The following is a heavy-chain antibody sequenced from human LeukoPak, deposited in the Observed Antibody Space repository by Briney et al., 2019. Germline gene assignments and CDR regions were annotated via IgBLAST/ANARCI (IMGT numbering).Heavy chain of an antibody. J-gene: IGHJ3*02. V-gene: IGHV3-48*02. CDR2: ITSSSSTI. CDR1: GFTFSTYS. D-gene: IGHD3-22*01. Sequence: GGSLRLSCAASGFTFSTYSMNWVRQAPGKGLEWVSYITSSSSTIYYADSVRGRFTISRDNAKNSLYLQMNSLRDEDTAVYYCARVDWMIGAFDIWGQGTMVAVSS. CDR3: ARVDWMIGAFDI.